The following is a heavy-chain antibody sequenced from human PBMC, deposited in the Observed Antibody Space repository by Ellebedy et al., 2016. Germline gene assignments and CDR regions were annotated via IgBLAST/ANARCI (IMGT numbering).Heavy chain of an antibody. J-gene: IGHJ4*02. CDR1: GDTFSNYA. V-gene: IGHV1-69*13. CDR2: IIPIFGTA. D-gene: IGHD3-10*01. Sequence: SVKVSCXASGDTFSNYAISWVRQAPGQGLEWMGGIIPIFGTANYAQKFQGRVTITADESTSTAYMELSSLRSEDTAVYYCARDYYGSGSYSYWGQGTLVTVSS. CDR3: ARDYYGSGSYSY.